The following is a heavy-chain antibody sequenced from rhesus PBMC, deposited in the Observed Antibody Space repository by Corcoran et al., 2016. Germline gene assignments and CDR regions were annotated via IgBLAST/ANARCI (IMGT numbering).Heavy chain of an antibody. CDR3: ARRRGGGDFFGLDS. D-gene: IGHD2-39*02. J-gene: IGHJ6*01. CDR2: RYGDGFCS. V-gene: IGHV4S11*01. CDR1: GGSIRGHY. Sequence: QVQLQESGPGLVKPSETLSLTCTVAGGSIRGHYCHLVRHPPGKGLEWVGNRYGDGFCSNYHHSLKSRFTLSIDTSKNQGSLKLKSVTAADTAVYFCARRRGGGDFFGLDSWGQGVVVTVSS.